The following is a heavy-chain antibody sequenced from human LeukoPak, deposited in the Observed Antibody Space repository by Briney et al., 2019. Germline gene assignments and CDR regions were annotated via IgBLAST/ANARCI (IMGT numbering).Heavy chain of an antibody. V-gene: IGHV5-51*01. CDR1: GYSFTRYW. D-gene: IGHD6-13*01. CDR2: IYPGDSDT. J-gene: IGHJ3*02. Sequence: GESLKISCKGFGYSFTRYWIGWARQMPGKGLERMGIIYPGDSDTRYSPSFQGQVTISADKYISADYLQWSSREVSDTAMYYCARQGSSWYGYDAFYIWGQRTMVTVSS. CDR3: ARQGSSWYGYDAFYI.